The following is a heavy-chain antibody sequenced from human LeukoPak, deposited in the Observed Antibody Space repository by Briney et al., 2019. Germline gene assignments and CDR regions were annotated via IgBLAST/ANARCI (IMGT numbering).Heavy chain of an antibody. CDR1: GGSISSYY. D-gene: IGHD6-13*01. V-gene: IGHV4-4*07. J-gene: IGHJ6*03. Sequence: SETLSLTCTVSGGSISSYYWSWIRQPAGKGLEWIGRIYTSGSTNYNPSLKSRVTISVDKSKNQFSLKLSSVTAADTAVYYCARDEYSSSWDYYYYYMDVWGKGTTVT. CDR3: ARDEYSSSWDYYYYYMDV. CDR2: IYTSGST.